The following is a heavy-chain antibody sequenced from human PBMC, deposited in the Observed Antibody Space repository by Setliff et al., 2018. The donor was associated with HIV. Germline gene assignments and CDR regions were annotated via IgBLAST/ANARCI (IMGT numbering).Heavy chain of an antibody. CDR1: GFTFGDYA. CDR2: IRSKVYGGTT. Sequence: GGSLRLSCTGSGFTFGDYAMTWVRQAPGKGLEWVGSIRSKVYGGTTEYAASVKGRFTISRDDSKSVAYLQVNSLRTDDTAVYYCTRDFMTGSAYWGQGTLVTVSS. J-gene: IGHJ4*02. CDR3: TRDFMTGSAY. D-gene: IGHD3-9*01. V-gene: IGHV3-49*04.